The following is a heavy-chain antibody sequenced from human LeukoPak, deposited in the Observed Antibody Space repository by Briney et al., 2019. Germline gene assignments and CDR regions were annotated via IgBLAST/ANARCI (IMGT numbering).Heavy chain of an antibody. CDR3: AGYCSSTSCYGSTF. J-gene: IGHJ4*02. CDR1: GGSISSYY. D-gene: IGHD2-2*01. V-gene: IGHV4-4*07. Sequence: SSETLSLTCTVSGGSISSYYWSWIRQPAGKGLEWIGRIYTSGSTNYNPSLKSRVTMSVDTSKNQFSLKLSSVTAADTAVYYCAGYCSSTSCYGSTFWDQGTLVTVSS. CDR2: IYTSGST.